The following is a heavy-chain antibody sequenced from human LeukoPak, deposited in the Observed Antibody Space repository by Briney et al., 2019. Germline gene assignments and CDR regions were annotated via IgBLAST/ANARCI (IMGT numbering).Heavy chain of an antibody. D-gene: IGHD6-13*01. V-gene: IGHV3-53*01. Sequence: GGSLRLSCASSGFTVSSNYVSWVRQAPGKGLEWISLIYSGGSTYYADSVKGRFTISRDNSKNTLYLQMNSLRAEDTAVYYCASYSSLDYWGQGTLVTVSS. CDR3: ASYSSLDY. J-gene: IGHJ4*02. CDR1: GFTVSSNY. CDR2: IYSGGST.